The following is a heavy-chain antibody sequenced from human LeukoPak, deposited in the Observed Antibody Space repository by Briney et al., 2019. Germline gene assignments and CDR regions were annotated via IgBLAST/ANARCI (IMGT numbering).Heavy chain of an antibody. J-gene: IGHJ4*02. D-gene: IGHD6-19*01. CDR3: ASVGIAVAGTFDY. CDR2: INPNSGGT. V-gene: IGHV1-2*02. Sequence: GASVKVSCKASGYTFTGYYMHWVRQAPGQGLEWMGWINPNSGGTNYAQKFQGRATMTRDTSISTAYMELSRLRSDDTAVYYCASVGIAVAGTFDYWGQGTLVTVSS. CDR1: GYTFTGYY.